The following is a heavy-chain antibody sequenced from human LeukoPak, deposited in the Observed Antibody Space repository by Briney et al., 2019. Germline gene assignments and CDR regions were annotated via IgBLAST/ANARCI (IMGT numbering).Heavy chain of an antibody. CDR3: ARDRRDSSKPKDAFDI. J-gene: IGHJ3*02. CDR2: IYYSGRT. V-gene: IGHV4-59*01. Sequence: SETLSLTCSVSGGSINSYYWSWLRQPPGKGVEWIGYIYYSGRTNYNPSLGSRGTISVDASKKQLSLKLSSVTAADTAIYYCARDRRDSSKPKDAFDIWGQGTMVTVSS. CDR1: GGSINSYY. D-gene: IGHD4-11*01.